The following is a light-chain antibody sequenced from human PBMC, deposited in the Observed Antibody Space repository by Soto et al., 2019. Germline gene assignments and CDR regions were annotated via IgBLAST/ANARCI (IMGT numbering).Light chain of an antibody. CDR1: SSNIGNNY. CDR3: GTWDSSLCAGV. CDR2: DNN. V-gene: IGLV1-51*01. J-gene: IGLJ1*01. Sequence: QSVLTQPPSVSAAPGQKVTISCSGSSSNIGNNYVSWYQQLPGTAPKLLIYDNNKRPSGIPDRFSGSKSGTSATLGITGLQTGDEADYYCGTWDSSLCAGVFGTGTKLTVL.